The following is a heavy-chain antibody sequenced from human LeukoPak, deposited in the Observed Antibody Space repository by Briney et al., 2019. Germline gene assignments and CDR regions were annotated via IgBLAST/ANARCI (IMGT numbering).Heavy chain of an antibody. J-gene: IGHJ6*03. V-gene: IGHV1-18*04. Sequence: ASVKVSCKASGYTFTGYYMHWVRQAPGQGLEWMGWISSYNGNINYARKLRDRITLTTDTSTTTAYMELRSLRSDDTAVYYCARLPRELYCSGGSCYSSYYYYYYMDVWGKGTTVTVSS. CDR3: ARLPRELYCSGGSCYSSYYYYYYMDV. D-gene: IGHD2-15*01. CDR2: ISSYNGNI. CDR1: GYTFTGYY.